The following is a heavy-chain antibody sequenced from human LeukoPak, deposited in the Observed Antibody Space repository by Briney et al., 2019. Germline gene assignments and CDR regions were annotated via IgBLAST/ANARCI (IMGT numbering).Heavy chain of an antibody. D-gene: IGHD6-19*01. J-gene: IGHJ4*02. CDR2: ISGSGGST. CDR3: AKEPSSGWDHYPYSYFDY. V-gene: IGHV3-23*01. CDR1: GFTFSSYA. Sequence: QSGRPLRLSCAASGFTFSSYAMSWVRQAPGKGLEWVSAISGSGGSTYYADSVKGRFTISRDNSKNTLYLQMNSLRAEDTAVYYCAKEPSSGWDHYPYSYFDYWGQGTLVTVSS.